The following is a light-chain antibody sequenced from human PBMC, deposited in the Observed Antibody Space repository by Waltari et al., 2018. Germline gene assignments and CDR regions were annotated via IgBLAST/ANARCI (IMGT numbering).Light chain of an antibody. CDR1: SNDVGGYKY. J-gene: IGLJ2*01. V-gene: IGLV2-14*03. CDR2: DVN. Sequence: QSALTQPASVSGSPGQSITISCTGTSNDVGGYKYVSWYQQHPGKAPKVLMYDVNNRPSGVSNRFSCSKSGNTASLTISGLQAEDEADYFCSSYTSSTSVIFGGGTKVTVL. CDR3: SSYTSSTSVI.